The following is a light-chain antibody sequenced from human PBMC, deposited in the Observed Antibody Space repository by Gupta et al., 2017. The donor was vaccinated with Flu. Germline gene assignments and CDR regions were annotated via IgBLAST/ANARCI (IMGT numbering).Light chain of an antibody. Sequence: PTATIRCRVSLTCRGTQNNNNYLAWYQQRPGQPPKFLIGSASALQSGVPARFSGSGSATDFTLTISNLQSEDAATYYCQQVDNDPLTFGGGTKL. CDR3: QQVDNDPLT. V-gene: IGKV1-9*01. CDR2: SAS. J-gene: IGKJ4*01. CDR1: QNNNNY.